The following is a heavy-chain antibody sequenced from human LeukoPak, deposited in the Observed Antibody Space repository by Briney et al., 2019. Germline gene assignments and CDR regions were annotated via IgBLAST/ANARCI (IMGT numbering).Heavy chain of an antibody. CDR1: GYTFTGYY. D-gene: IGHD2-2*01. CDR3: ARGVPRYCRSPVRATADICGVY. J-gene: IGHJ4*02. Sequence: GASVKVSCKASGYTFTGYYMHWVRQAPGQGLEWMGWMNPNSGDTGYAQKFQGRVTMTRDTSISTAYMELSSLRSEDTAVYYCARGVPRYCRSPVRATADICGVYWGQGTLVTVSS. V-gene: IGHV1-8*02. CDR2: MNPNSGDT.